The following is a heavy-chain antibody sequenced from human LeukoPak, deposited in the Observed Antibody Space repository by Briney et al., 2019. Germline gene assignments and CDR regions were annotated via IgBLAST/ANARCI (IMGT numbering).Heavy chain of an antibody. D-gene: IGHD3-22*01. CDR3: ARQKRARDSSGYTPAHY. Sequence: SETLSLTCTVSGGSISSSSYYWGWIRQPPGKGLEWIGSIYYSGSTYYNPSLKSRVTISVDTSKNQFSLKLSSVTAADTTVCYCARQKRARDSSGYTPAHYWGQGTLVTVSS. CDR2: IYYSGST. V-gene: IGHV4-39*01. J-gene: IGHJ4*02. CDR1: GGSISSSSYY.